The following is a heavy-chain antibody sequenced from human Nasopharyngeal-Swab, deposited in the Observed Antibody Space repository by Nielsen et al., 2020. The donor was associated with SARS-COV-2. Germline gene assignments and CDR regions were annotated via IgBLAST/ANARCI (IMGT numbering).Heavy chain of an antibody. Sequence: GGSLRLSCAASGFTFSGYSMNWVRQAPGKGLEWVSSISSSSSYIYYADSVKGRFTISRDNAKNSLYLQMNSLRAEDTAVYYCARVSGTQSIYYYYGMDVWGQGTTVTVSS. CDR3: ARVSGTQSIYYYYGMDV. CDR2: ISSSSSYI. CDR1: GFTFSGYS. D-gene: IGHD1-1*01. J-gene: IGHJ6*02. V-gene: IGHV3-21*01.